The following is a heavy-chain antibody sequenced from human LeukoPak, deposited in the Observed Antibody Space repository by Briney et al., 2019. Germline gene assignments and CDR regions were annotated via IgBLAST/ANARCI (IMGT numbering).Heavy chain of an antibody. CDR3: ARGGKAITIFGVVIIPYNWFDP. CDR1: GVSFSGYY. D-gene: IGHD3-3*01. J-gene: IGHJ5*02. Sequence: PSETLSLTCAVYGVSFSGYYWSWIRQPPGKGLEWIGEINHGGSTNYNPSLKSRVTISVDTSKNQFSLKLSSVTAADTAVYYCARGGKAITIFGVVIIPYNWFDPWGQGTLVTVSS. V-gene: IGHV4-34*01. CDR2: INHGGST.